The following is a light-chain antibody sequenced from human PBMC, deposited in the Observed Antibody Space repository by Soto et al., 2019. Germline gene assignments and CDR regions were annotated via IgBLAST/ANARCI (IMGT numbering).Light chain of an antibody. CDR1: QSVASY. V-gene: IGKV3-11*01. CDR2: DAS. J-gene: IGKJ4*01. CDR3: QHRRKWPLT. Sequence: EIVLTQSPATLSLSPGETATLSCRASQSVASYLAWYQQKPGQAPRLLLYDASSRATGIPPRFSGSGSGTDFTLTISSLEPEDFAIYYCQHRRKWPLTFGGGTKVDIK.